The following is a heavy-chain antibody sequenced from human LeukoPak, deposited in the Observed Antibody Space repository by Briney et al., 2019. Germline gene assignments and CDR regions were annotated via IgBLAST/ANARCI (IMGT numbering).Heavy chain of an antibody. D-gene: IGHD3-10*01. CDR1: GGSFSGYY. CDR3: ARGTGGSGSSGIDY. CDR2: INHSGST. V-gene: IGHV4-34*01. J-gene: IGHJ4*02. Sequence: SETLSLTCAVYGGSFSGYYRSWIRQPPGKGLEWIGEINHSGSTNYNPSLKSRVTISVDASKNQFSLKLSSVTAADTAVYYCARGTGGSGSSGIDYWGQGTLVTVSS.